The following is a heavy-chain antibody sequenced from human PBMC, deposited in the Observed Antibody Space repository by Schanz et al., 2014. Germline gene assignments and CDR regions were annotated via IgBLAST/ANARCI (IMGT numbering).Heavy chain of an antibody. Sequence: VQLVESGGGVVQPGRSLRLSCAAYGFTLSSYAMHWVRQAPGKGLEWVSSISSSGSYIHYADSVKGRFTISRDNAKNSMYLHMKSLRGEDTAVYYCARDNYYGSGSCAYWGQGTLVTVSS. CDR1: GFTLSSYA. D-gene: IGHD3-10*01. J-gene: IGHJ4*02. CDR3: ARDNYYGSGSCAY. V-gene: IGHV3-21*06. CDR2: ISSSGSYI.